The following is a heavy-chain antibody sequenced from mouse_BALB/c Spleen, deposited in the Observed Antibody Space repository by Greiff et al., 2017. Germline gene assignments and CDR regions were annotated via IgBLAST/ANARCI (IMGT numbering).Heavy chain of an antibody. CDR2: ISYSGST. V-gene: IGHV3-2*02. CDR1: GYSITSDYA. D-gene: IGHD2-4*01. Sequence: EVQLQQSGPGLVKPSQSLSLTCTVTGYSITSDYAWNWIRQFPGNKLEWMGYISYSGSTSYNPSLKSRISITRDTSKNQFFLQLNSVTTEDTATYYCAQDYYDSWFAYWGQGTLVTVSA. J-gene: IGHJ3*01. CDR3: AQDYYDSWFAY.